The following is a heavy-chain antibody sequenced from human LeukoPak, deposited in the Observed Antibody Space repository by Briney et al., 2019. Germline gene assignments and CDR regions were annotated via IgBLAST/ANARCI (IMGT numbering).Heavy chain of an antibody. D-gene: IGHD3-10*01. V-gene: IGHV3-66*01. CDR1: GFTVSSNY. CDR2: IYSGGST. Sequence: GGSLRLSCAASGFTVSSNYMSWVRQAPGKGLEWVSVIYSGGSTYYADSVKGRFTISRDNSKNTPYLQMNRLRAEDTAVYYCARDLYYYGSGSYKIRWFDPWGQGTLVTVSS. J-gene: IGHJ5*02. CDR3: ARDLYYYGSGSYKIRWFDP.